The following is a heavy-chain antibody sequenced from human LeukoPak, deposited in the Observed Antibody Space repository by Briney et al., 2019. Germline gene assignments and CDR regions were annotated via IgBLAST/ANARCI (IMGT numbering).Heavy chain of an antibody. Sequence: PGGSLRLSCAASGFTFSSYSMNWVRQAPGKGLEWVSSISSSSSYIYYADSVKGRFTISRDNVKNSLYLQMNSLKPEDTALYYCAKDVGATLSYGMDAWGQGTTVTVSS. CDR1: GFTFSSYS. J-gene: IGHJ6*02. D-gene: IGHD1-26*01. V-gene: IGHV3-21*04. CDR2: ISSSSSYI. CDR3: AKDVGATLSYGMDA.